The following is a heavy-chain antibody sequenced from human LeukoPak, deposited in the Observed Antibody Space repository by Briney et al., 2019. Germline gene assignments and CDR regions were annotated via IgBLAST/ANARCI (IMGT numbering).Heavy chain of an antibody. J-gene: IGHJ4*02. Sequence: ASVKVSCKASGYTFTSYYMRWVRQAPGQGLEWMGIINPSGGSTSYAQKFQGRVTMTRDMSTSTVYMELSSLRSEDTAVYYCARDGTPLAPFDYWGQGTLVTVSS. CDR1: GYTFTSYY. CDR2: INPSGGST. CDR3: ARDGTPLAPFDY. D-gene: IGHD3-3*02. V-gene: IGHV1-46*01.